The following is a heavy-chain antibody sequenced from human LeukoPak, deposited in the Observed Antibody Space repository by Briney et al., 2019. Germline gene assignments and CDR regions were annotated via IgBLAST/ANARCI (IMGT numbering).Heavy chain of an antibody. Sequence: ASVKVSCKGSGYIFTSYYMHWLRQAPGQGLEWVGFVNPTGGSTTYAQNFQGRVTMTRDTSTTTVYMEVSSLRSEDTAVYYCARAGYDSSGYYSYWGQGTLVTVSS. CDR2: VNPTGGST. CDR3: ARAGYDSSGYYSY. CDR1: GYIFTSYY. D-gene: IGHD3-22*01. J-gene: IGHJ4*02. V-gene: IGHV1-46*01.